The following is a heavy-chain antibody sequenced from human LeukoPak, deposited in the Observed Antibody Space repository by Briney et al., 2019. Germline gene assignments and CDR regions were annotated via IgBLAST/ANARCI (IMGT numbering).Heavy chain of an antibody. J-gene: IGHJ4*02. CDR3: ARASGLLWFGELLSEWYFDY. V-gene: IGHV4-34*01. Sequence: PSETLSLTCAVYGGSFSGYYWSWIRQPPGKGLEWIGEINHSGSTNYNPSLKSRVTISVDTSKNQFSLKLGSVTAADTAVYYCARASGLLWFGELLSEWYFDYWGQGTLVTVSS. CDR2: INHSGST. D-gene: IGHD3-10*01. CDR1: GGSFSGYY.